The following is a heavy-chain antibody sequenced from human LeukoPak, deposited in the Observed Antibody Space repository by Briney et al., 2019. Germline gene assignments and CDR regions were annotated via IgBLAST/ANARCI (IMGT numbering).Heavy chain of an antibody. CDR2: ISAYIGNT. CDR1: GYTFTSYG. CDR3: ARFGVVVVAAQFYDY. V-gene: IGHV1-18*01. Sequence: ASVKVSCKASGYTFTSYGISWVRQAPGQGLEWMGWISAYIGNTNYAQKLQGRVTMTTDTSTSTAYMELRSLRSDDTAVYYCARFGVVVVAAQFYDYWGQGTLVTVSS. D-gene: IGHD2-15*01. J-gene: IGHJ4*02.